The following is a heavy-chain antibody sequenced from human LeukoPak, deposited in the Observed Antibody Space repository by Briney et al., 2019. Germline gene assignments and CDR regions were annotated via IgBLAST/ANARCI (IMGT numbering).Heavy chain of an antibody. J-gene: IGHJ6*03. Sequence: SETLSLTCIVSGGSISSYYWNWIRQPPGKGLEWIGYIDNNGNTKYNPSLKSRVTISVDTSKNHFSLKLSSVTAADTAVYYCARLQQGRQGYYYYMDVWGKGTTVTVSS. CDR3: ARLQQGRQGYYYYMDV. D-gene: IGHD1-1*01. CDR2: IDNNGNT. CDR1: GGSISSYY. V-gene: IGHV4-59*01.